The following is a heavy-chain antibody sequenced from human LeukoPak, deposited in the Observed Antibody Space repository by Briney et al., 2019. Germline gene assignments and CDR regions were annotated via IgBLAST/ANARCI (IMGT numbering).Heavy chain of an antibody. J-gene: IGHJ3*01. D-gene: IGHD3-3*01. V-gene: IGHV4-4*09. CDR1: GVSISPYY. Sequence: SETLSLTCAVSGVSISPYYWARIRQPPGKGLEWIGYIHTSGSNDQYPSLKSRVTISVDKSKNHFSLRLTSVTAADTAVYYCARLSAAVHLGAFDLWGQRTMVTVSS. CDR3: ARLSAAVHLGAFDL. CDR2: IHTSGSN.